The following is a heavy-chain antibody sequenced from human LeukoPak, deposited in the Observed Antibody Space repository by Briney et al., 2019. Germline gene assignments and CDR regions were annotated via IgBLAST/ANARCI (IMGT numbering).Heavy chain of an antibody. CDR2: ISYDGSNK. Sequence: PGRSLRLSCAASGFTFSSYAMHWGRQAPGKGVEWGAVISYDGSNKYYADSVKGRFTISRANSKNTLYLQMNSLRAEDTAVYYCARDDVAVTGALDFWGQGTLVTVSS. V-gene: IGHV3-30-3*01. D-gene: IGHD6-19*01. CDR3: ARDDVAVTGALDF. J-gene: IGHJ4*02. CDR1: GFTFSSYA.